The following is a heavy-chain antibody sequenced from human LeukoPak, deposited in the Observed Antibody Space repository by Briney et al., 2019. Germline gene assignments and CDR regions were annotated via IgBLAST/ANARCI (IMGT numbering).Heavy chain of an antibody. V-gene: IGHV4-59*08. Sequence: SETLSLTCTVSGASIDGYYWNWIRQPPGKGLEWIGYTYYTGTTNYNPSLRSRVTISVDTSKNQFSLKLSSVTAADTAVYYCASSYYGSGSYPYWGQGTLVTVSS. D-gene: IGHD3-10*01. CDR2: TYYTGTT. CDR1: GASIDGYY. CDR3: ASSYYGSGSYPY. J-gene: IGHJ4*02.